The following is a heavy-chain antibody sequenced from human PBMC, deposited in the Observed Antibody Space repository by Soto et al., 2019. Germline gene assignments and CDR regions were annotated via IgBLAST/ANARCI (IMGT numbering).Heavy chain of an antibody. D-gene: IGHD6-19*01. V-gene: IGHV3-74*01. CDR2: IDTDGSGT. J-gene: IGHJ3*02. Sequence: GGSLRLSCAASGFIFSSDWMHWVRQAPGKGLEWVSRIDTDGSGTTYADSVKGRFTISRDNAKNTLYVQMNSLRAEDTALYYCARGRAPSGWHAFESWGQETMVTIS. CDR1: GFIFSSDW. CDR3: ARGRAPSGWHAFES.